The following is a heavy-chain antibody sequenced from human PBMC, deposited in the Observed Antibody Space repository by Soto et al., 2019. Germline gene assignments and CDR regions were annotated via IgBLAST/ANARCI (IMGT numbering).Heavy chain of an antibody. J-gene: IGHJ4*02. V-gene: IGHV1-46*01. D-gene: IGHD3-16*01. Sequence: ASVKVSCKASGCTFTSYYMHWVRQAPGQGLEWMGIINPSNGSTTYAQKFQGRVTMTRDTSTSTVYMELSSLGSEETAVHYCVTSSSGGWGSFDYWGQGTLVTVSS. CDR3: VTSSSGGWGSFDY. CDR2: INPSNGST. CDR1: GCTFTSYY.